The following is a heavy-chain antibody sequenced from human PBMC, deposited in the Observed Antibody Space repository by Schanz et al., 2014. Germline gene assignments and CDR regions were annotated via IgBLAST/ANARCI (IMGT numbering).Heavy chain of an antibody. V-gene: IGHV3-53*01. CDR2: IYSDGRT. CDR3: ARDKGGYYPFNY. J-gene: IGHJ4*02. Sequence: EVQLVESGGGLIQPGGSLRLSCVASGFTVSSNYMSWVRQAPGKGLEWVSVIYSDGRTYYGDSVKGRFTISRDNSKNTLYLQMNSLRAEDTAVYYCARDKGGYYPFNYWGQGTLVTVSS. D-gene: IGHD3-3*01. CDR1: GFTVSSNY.